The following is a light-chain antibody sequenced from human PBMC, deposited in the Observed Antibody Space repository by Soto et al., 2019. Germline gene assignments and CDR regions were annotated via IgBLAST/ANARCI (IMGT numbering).Light chain of an antibody. CDR2: GAS. CDR1: QIVSSGY. Sequence: IVLTQSPGTLALSPGDRATLSCRASQIVSSGYLAWYQQKPGQAPRLLIYGASNRATDIPDRFSGRGSGTDFTLTISRLEPEDFAVYYCQQYGSSPPSSTFGQGTRLEIK. V-gene: IGKV3-20*01. J-gene: IGKJ5*01. CDR3: QQYGSSPPSST.